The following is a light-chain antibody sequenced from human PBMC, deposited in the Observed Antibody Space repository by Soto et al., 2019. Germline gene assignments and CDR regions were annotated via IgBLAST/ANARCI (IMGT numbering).Light chain of an antibody. Sequence: DIQMTQSPSTLSASVGDRVTITCRASQSISSWLAWYQQKPGKAPKLLIYKASSLESGVPSRFSGSGSGTEFTLTICSLQPDDFATYYCQQYNSYSPLTFGGGTKVEIK. CDR1: QSISSW. CDR2: KAS. CDR3: QQYNSYSPLT. V-gene: IGKV1-5*03. J-gene: IGKJ4*01.